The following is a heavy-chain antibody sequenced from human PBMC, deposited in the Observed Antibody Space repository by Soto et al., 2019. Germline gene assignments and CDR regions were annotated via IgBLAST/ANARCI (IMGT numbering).Heavy chain of an antibody. CDR1: GGSFSGYY. V-gene: IGHV4-34*01. D-gene: IGHD3-22*01. Sequence: SETLSLTCAVYGGSFSGYYWSWIRQPPGKGLEWIGEINHSGSTNYNPSLKSRVTISVDTSKNQFSLKLSSVTAADTAVYYCARGHQSYYYDSSGAAFDIWGQGTMVTVSS. J-gene: IGHJ3*02. CDR3: ARGHQSYYYDSSGAAFDI. CDR2: INHSGST.